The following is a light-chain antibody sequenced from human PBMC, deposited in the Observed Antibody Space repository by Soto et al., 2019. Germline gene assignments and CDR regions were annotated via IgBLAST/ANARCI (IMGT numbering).Light chain of an antibody. V-gene: IGLV1-51*01. CDR2: DDN. CDR3: CSYVGSYSYV. CDR1: SSNIGGNS. Sequence: QSVLTQPPSVSAAPGQKVTISCSGSSSNIGGNSVSWYQQLPGTAPKLLIYDDNKRPSGIPDRFSGSKSGTSATLGITGFQTGDEADYYCCSYVGSYSYVFGIGTKVTVL. J-gene: IGLJ1*01.